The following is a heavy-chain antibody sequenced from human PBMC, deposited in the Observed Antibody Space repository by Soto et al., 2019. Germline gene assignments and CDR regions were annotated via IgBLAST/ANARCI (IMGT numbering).Heavy chain of an antibody. CDR1: GFTFNNYA. CDR3: XXDXLWGTXMVLWYFDL. CDR2: ISYDGSNK. V-gene: IGHV3-30-3*01. D-gene: IGHD5-18*01. J-gene: IGHJ2*01. Sequence: QVQLVESGGGVVQPGRSLRLSCAASGFTFNNYAMXXVXXXXXXXXXXXXLISYDGSNKYYADSVKGRFTISRDNSXXXXXXXXXXXXXXXXXXXXXXXDXLWGTXMVLWYFDLWGRGTLVTVSS.